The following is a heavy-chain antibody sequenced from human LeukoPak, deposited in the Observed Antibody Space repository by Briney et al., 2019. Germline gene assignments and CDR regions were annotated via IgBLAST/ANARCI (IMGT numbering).Heavy chain of an antibody. D-gene: IGHD2-15*01. CDR2: IYHSGST. CDR3: ARGGYCSGGSCYSDYYYGMDV. CDR1: GGSISSGGYS. J-gene: IGHJ6*04. V-gene: IGHV4-30-2*01. Sequence: PSQTLSLTCAVSGGSISSGGYSWSWIRQPPGKGLEWIGYIYHSGSTYYNPSLKSRVTISVDRSKNQFPLKLSSVTAADTAVYYCARGGYCSGGSCYSDYYYGMDVWGKGTTVTVSS.